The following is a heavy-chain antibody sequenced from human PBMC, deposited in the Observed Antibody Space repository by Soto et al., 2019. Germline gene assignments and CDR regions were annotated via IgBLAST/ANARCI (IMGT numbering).Heavy chain of an antibody. CDR1: DHTFTYYG. Sequence: QVQLLQSGGEVKKPGASVKVSCNSSDHTFTYYGINWVRRAPGQGLEWMGWISGYNGNTKYAQKFQDRVTMTRNTSINTAYMELSSLGSEDTAVYYCARDNRYNWNDEGWFDPWGQGTLVTVSS. CDR3: ARDNRYNWNDEGWFDP. D-gene: IGHD1-20*01. CDR2: ISGYNGNT. V-gene: IGHV1-18*01. J-gene: IGHJ5*02.